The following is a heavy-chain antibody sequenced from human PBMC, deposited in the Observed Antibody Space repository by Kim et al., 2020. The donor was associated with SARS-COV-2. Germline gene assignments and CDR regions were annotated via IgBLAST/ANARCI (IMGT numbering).Heavy chain of an antibody. Sequence: GGSLRLSCAASGFTFSSYAMHWVRQAPGKGLEWVAVISYDGSNKYYADSVKGRFTISRDNSKNTLYLQMNSLRAEDTAVYYCARYCGGDCPYFDYWGQGT. CDR2: ISYDGSNK. J-gene: IGHJ4*02. CDR1: GFTFSSYA. V-gene: IGHV3-30-3*01. D-gene: IGHD2-21*01. CDR3: ARYCGGDCPYFDY.